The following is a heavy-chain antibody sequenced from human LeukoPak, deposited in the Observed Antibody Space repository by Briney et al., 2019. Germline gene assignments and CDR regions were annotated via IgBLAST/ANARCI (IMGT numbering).Heavy chain of an antibody. Sequence: SETLSLTCTVSGGSVRNYYWSWVRQPAGKRLEWIGRIDTSGNTIYNPSLRSRVAISVDSPKNQLSPNLRSVTAADTALYFCAGASGTTETLWDFDLWGQGILVSVSS. D-gene: IGHD4-17*01. CDR1: GGSVRNYY. V-gene: IGHV4-4*07. CDR2: IDTSGNT. J-gene: IGHJ4*02. CDR3: AGASGTTETLWDFDL.